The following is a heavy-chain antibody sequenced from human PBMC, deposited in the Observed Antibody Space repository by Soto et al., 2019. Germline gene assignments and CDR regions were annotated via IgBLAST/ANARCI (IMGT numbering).Heavy chain of an antibody. Sequence: QVQLQESGPGLVKPSGTLSLTCAVSGGSITSNNWWTWVRQPPGKGLEWIGEMFHSGDANYNPSLKSRDTMSIDKSKNHFSLNLNSVTAADTAVYFCARVMDARLPSGLDVWGQGTTVTVSS. CDR1: GGSITSNNW. D-gene: IGHD2-8*01. CDR2: MFHSGDA. CDR3: ARVMDARLPSGLDV. J-gene: IGHJ6*02. V-gene: IGHV4-4*02.